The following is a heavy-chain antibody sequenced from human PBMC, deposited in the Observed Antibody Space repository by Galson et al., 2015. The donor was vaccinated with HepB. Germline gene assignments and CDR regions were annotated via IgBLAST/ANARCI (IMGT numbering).Heavy chain of an antibody. CDR3: ARDRSRDYGGNSPDY. Sequence: SLRLSCAASGFTFSSYGMHWVRQAPGKGLEWVAVISYDGSNKYYADSVKGRFTISRDNSKNTLYLQMNSLRSEDTAVYYCARDRSRDYGGNSPDYWGQGTLVTVSS. V-gene: IGHV3-30*03. D-gene: IGHD4-23*01. CDR2: ISYDGSNK. J-gene: IGHJ4*02. CDR1: GFTFSSYG.